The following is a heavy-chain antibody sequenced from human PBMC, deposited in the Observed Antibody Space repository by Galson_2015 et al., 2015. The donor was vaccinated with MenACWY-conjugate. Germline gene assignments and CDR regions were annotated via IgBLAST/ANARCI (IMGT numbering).Heavy chain of an antibody. CDR1: GFTFSSYW. CDR2: IKQDGSEK. J-gene: IGHJ3*02. V-gene: IGHV3-7*03. D-gene: IGHD2-2*02. Sequence: SLRLSCAASGFTFSSYWMSWVRQAPGKGLEWVANIKQDGSEKYYVDSVKGRFTISRDNAKNSLYLQMNSLRAEDTAVYYCVAYCSSTSCYNAFDIWGQGTMVTVSS. CDR3: VAYCSSTSCYNAFDI.